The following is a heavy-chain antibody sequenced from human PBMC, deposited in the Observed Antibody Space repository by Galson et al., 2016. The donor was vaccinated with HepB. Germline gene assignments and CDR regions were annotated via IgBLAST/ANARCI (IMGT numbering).Heavy chain of an antibody. D-gene: IGHD3-16*01. J-gene: IGHJ6*02. CDR1: GFTFTSYV. CDR2: MWTDGSKK. CDR3: AREMPIREYYYYGMDV. V-gene: IGHV3-33*01. Sequence: SLRLSCAASGFTFTSYVMHWVRQAPGTGLEWVAVMWTDGSKKYYEDSVRGRFTISRDNSDNTVFLHMDSLRVEDTAVYYCAREMPIREYYYYGMDVWGQGTTVTVSS.